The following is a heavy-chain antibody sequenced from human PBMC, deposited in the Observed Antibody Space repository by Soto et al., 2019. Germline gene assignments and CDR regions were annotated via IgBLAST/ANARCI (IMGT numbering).Heavy chain of an antibody. V-gene: IGHV4-4*07. J-gene: IGHJ5*02. CDR1: GDPVSKYY. CDR3: ARSPAYGDYANLDT. D-gene: IGHD4-17*01. Sequence: PSDTLSLTCTVSGDPVSKYYWNWIRQPAGKGLEWIGRIHSTRSPNYNPSLKSRVTMSVDTSKNQFSLKLNLTSVTAADTAVYYCARSPAYGDYANLDTWGQGXLVTVYS. CDR2: IHSTRSP.